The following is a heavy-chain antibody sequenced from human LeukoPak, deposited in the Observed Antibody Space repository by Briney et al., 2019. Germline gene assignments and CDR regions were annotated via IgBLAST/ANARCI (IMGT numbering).Heavy chain of an antibody. D-gene: IGHD4-23*01. V-gene: IGHV3-48*02. CDR1: GFTFSSYG. J-gene: IGHJ4*02. CDR3: ARHDYGGNSGDY. CDR2: IGTSSSTI. Sequence: PGGSLRLSCAASGFTFSSYGMNSVRQAPGKGLEWVSYIGTSSSTIYYADSVKGRFTISRDNAKNSLYLQMNSLRDEDTAVYYCARHDYGGNSGDYWGQGTLVTVSS.